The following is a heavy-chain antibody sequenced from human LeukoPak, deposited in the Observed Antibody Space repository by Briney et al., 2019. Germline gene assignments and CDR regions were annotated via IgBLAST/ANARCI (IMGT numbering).Heavy chain of an antibody. CDR1: GFTLSSYW. J-gene: IGHJ4*02. CDR2: MNSDGSST. V-gene: IGHV3-74*01. D-gene: IGHD5-18*01. Sequence: PGGSLRLSCAASGFTLSSYWMGWVRQAPGKGLVWVSRMNSDGSSTIYADSVKGRFTISRDNAKNTLYLHMNSLRAEDTAVYYCARAGRYSYGSSFDYWGQGTLVTVSS. CDR3: ARAGRYSYGSSFDY.